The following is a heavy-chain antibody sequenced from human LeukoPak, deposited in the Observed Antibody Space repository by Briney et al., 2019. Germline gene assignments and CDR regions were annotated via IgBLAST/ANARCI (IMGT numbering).Heavy chain of an antibody. CDR2: ISGSGGST. CDR3: AKLSRGYGSGSYNDY. J-gene: IGHJ4*02. CDR1: GFTFSSSA. Sequence: GGSLRLSCAASGFTFSSSAMSWVRQAPGKGLEWVSAISGSGGSTYYADSVKGRFTISRDNSKNTLYLQMNSLRAEDTAVYYCAKLSRGYGSGSYNDYWGQGTLVTVSS. V-gene: IGHV3-23*01. D-gene: IGHD3-10*01.